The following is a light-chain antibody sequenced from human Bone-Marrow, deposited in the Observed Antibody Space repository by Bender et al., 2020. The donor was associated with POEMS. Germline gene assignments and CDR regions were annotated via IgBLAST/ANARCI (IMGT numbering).Light chain of an antibody. V-gene: IGLV2-23*02. CDR3: QSYDTSLSGVV. J-gene: IGLJ2*01. Sequence: QSALTQPASVSGSPGQSITISCTGTSSDVGSYNVVSWYQQHPGKAPKLLIYDVNNRPSGVPDRFSGSKSGTSASLAITGLQAEDEGDYYCQSYDTSLSGVVFGDGTKLTVL. CDR1: SSDVGSYNV. CDR2: DVN.